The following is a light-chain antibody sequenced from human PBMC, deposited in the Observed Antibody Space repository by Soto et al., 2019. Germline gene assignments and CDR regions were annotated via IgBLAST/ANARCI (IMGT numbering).Light chain of an antibody. Sequence: GDRVTITGRASENIGAWLAWYQQTPGKAPKLLIYKASTLKSGVPSRFSGSGSGTEFTLTISSLQPDDFATYYCQHYNSYSEAFGQGTKVDI. CDR1: ENIGAW. CDR3: QHYNSYSEA. V-gene: IGKV1-5*03. CDR2: KAS. J-gene: IGKJ1*01.